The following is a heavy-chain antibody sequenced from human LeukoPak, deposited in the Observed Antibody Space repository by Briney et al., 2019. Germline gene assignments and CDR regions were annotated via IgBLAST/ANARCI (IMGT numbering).Heavy chain of an antibody. CDR3: AREFTQRDY. J-gene: IGHJ4*02. V-gene: IGHV3-11*01. CDR1: GFTFSDYY. CDR2: ISSSDGTI. Sequence: PGGSLRLSCVASGFTFSDYYMSWIRQAPGKGLEWVSYISSSDGTIKYADSVKGRFTIPRDNAKNSLYLQMNSLRVEDTAVYYCAREFTQRDYWGQGTLVTVSS.